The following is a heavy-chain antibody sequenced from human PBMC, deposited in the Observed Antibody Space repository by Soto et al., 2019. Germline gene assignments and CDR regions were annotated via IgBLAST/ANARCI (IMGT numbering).Heavy chain of an antibody. CDR1: GYTFTSYG. CDR2: ISSYNGNT. Sequence: QVQLVQSGAEVKKPGASVKVSCKASGYTFTSYGISWVRQAPGQGLEWMGWISSYNGNTNYAQKRQGRVTMTTDPSTSTAYMELRSLRSDDTAVYYCARRSSSGHYYYYYMDVWGKGTTVTVSS. J-gene: IGHJ6*03. CDR3: ARRSSSGHYYYYYMDV. D-gene: IGHD6-25*01. V-gene: IGHV1-18*01.